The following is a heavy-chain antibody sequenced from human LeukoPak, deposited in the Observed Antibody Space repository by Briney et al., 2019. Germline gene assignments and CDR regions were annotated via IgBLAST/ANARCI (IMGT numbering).Heavy chain of an antibody. Sequence: SVTVSCKCSVGTCSSYTFSWVRQAPRQGLEWMGRIIPILGIANYAQKFHGRVTNSADKSTSTAYMELSSLRSEDTAVYFCASVRRLYYDILTGSEDAFDIWGQGTMVTVSS. CDR3: ASVRRLYYDILTGSEDAFDI. J-gene: IGHJ3*02. D-gene: IGHD3-9*01. CDR2: IIPILGIA. V-gene: IGHV1-69*02. CDR1: VGTCSSYT.